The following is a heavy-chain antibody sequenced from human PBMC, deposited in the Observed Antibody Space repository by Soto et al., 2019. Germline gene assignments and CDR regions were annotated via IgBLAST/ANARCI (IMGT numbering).Heavy chain of an antibody. CDR1: GGSFSGYY. D-gene: IGHD6-19*01. Sequence: GTLCLTCAVYGGSFSGYYWSWIRQPPGKGLEWIGEINHSGSTNYNPSLKSRVTISVDTSKNQFSLKLSSVTAADTAVYYCARGPGIAVAGTHQEPFDYWGQGTLVTVSS. CDR2: INHSGST. J-gene: IGHJ4*02. CDR3: ARGPGIAVAGTHQEPFDY. V-gene: IGHV4-34*01.